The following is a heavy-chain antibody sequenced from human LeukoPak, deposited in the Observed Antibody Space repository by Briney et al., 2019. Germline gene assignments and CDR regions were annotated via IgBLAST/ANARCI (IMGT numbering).Heavy chain of an antibody. J-gene: IGHJ6*03. D-gene: IGHD2-2*01. Sequence: PGGSLRLSCAASGFTFSSYGMHWVRQAPGKGLEWVAFIRYDGSNKYYADSVKGRFTISRDNSKNTLYLQMNSLRAEDTAVYYCARVYCSSTSCFKVYYYYMDVWGKGTTVTVSS. V-gene: IGHV3-30*02. CDR1: GFTFSSYG. CDR3: ARVYCSSTSCFKVYYYYMDV. CDR2: IRYDGSNK.